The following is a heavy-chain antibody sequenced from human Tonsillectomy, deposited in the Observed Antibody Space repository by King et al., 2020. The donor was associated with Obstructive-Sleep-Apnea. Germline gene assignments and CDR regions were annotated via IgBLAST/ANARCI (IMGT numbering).Heavy chain of an antibody. V-gene: IGHV1-18*01. CDR2: INPNNGNT. D-gene: IGHD6-19*01. CDR1: GYTFGTYG. CDR3: ATFSSAWYFDY. Sequence: QLVQSGAEVKKPGASVKVSCKTSGYTFGTYGITWVRQAPGQGLEWMGWINPNNGNTDYAQKLQGRVTMTTDASTTTAYMEVRSLRSDDTAVYYCATFSSAWYFDYWGQGTLVTVSS. J-gene: IGHJ4*02.